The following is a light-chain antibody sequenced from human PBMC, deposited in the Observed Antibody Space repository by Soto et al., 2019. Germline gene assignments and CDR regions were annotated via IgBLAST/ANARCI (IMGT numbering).Light chain of an antibody. V-gene: IGLV2-14*03. J-gene: IGLJ2*01. Sequence: QSVLTQPASVSGSPGQSITISCTGTSSDIGAYNFVSWYQQHPGKAPKIMLYDVNIRPSGVSNRFSGSKSGNTASLTISGLQAEDEAYYYCTSWTTSTTMIFGGGNKVTVL. CDR1: SSDIGAYNF. CDR3: TSWTTSTTMI. CDR2: DVN.